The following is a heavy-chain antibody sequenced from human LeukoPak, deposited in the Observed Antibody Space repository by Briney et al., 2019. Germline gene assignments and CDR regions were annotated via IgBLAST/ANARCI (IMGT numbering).Heavy chain of an antibody. J-gene: IGHJ4*02. CDR3: ARKPTYSSSWPFDY. Sequence: PSGTLSLTCAVTGGSISSSNWWSWVRQPPVKGLEWIGEIYHSGSTNYNPSLKSRVTISVDKSKNQFSLKLSSVTAADTAVYYCARKPTYSSSWPFDYWGQGTLVTVSS. CDR2: IYHSGST. V-gene: IGHV4-4*02. CDR1: GGSISSSNW. D-gene: IGHD6-13*01.